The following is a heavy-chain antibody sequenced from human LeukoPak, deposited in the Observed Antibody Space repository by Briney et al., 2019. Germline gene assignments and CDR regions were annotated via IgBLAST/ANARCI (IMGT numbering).Heavy chain of an antibody. CDR3: ARDGAIIVVVVAATHYYGMDV. CDR2: ISAYNGNT. V-gene: IGHV1-18*01. D-gene: IGHD2-15*01. Sequence: AASVKVSCKASGYTFTSYGISWVRQAPGQGLEWMGWISAYNGNTNYAQKLQGRVTMTTDTSTSTAYMELRSLRSDDTAVYYCARDGAIIVVVVAATHYYGMDVWGQGTTVTVSS. J-gene: IGHJ6*02. CDR1: GYTFTSYG.